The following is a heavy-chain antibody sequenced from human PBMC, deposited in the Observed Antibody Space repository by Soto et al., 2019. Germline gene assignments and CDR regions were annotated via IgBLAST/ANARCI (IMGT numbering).Heavy chain of an antibody. D-gene: IGHD3-16*02. J-gene: IGHJ4*02. Sequence: EVHLLESGGGLVRAASGFTFSNSAMTWVRQALGKGPEWVSSIGRTNNTHYADSVKGRFAISRDNSQNTLYLQMNSLTAEDTAVYFCAKVDAYSYRTDHWGQGTLVTVSS. V-gene: IGHV3-23*01. CDR3: AKVDAYSYRTDH. CDR1: GFTFSNSA. CDR2: IGRTNNT.